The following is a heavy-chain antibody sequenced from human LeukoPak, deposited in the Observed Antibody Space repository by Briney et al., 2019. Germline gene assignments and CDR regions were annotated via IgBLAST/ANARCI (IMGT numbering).Heavy chain of an antibody. CDR2: ISYDGSNK. Sequence: GGSLRLSCAASGFTFSSYAMHWVRQAPGKGLEWVAVISYDGSNKYYADSVKGRFTISRDNSKNTLYLQMNSPRAEDTAVHYCAGGIGTTPPFDYWGQGTLVTVSS. CDR3: AGGIGTTPPFDY. J-gene: IGHJ4*02. CDR1: GFTFSSYA. V-gene: IGHV3-30-3*01. D-gene: IGHD1-1*01.